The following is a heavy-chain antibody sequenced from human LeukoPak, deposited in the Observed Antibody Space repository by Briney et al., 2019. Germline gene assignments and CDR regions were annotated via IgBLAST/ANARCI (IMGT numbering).Heavy chain of an antibody. CDR3: AKGSGWSDY. V-gene: IGHV3-23*01. Sequence: GGSLRLSCAASGFTFSTYAMSWVPQAPGKGLEWVSAISGSGINTYYADSVKGRFTISRDISKNTLYLQMNSLRAEDTAVYYCAKGSGWSDYWGQGTLVTVSS. J-gene: IGHJ4*02. D-gene: IGHD6-19*01. CDR1: GFTFSTYA. CDR2: ISGSGINT.